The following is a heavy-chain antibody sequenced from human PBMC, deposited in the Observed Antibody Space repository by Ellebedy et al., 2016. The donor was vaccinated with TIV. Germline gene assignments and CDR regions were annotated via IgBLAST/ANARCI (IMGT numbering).Heavy chain of an antibody. CDR3: ARAGLRYFDWSYYFDY. Sequence: MPSETLSLTCTVSGGSISSYYWSWIRQPPGKGLEWIGYIYYSGSTNYNPSLKSRVTISVDTSKNQFSLKLSSVTAADTAVYYCARAGLRYFDWSYYFDYWGQGTLVTVSS. J-gene: IGHJ4*02. V-gene: IGHV4-59*01. CDR1: GGSISSYY. D-gene: IGHD3-9*01. CDR2: IYYSGST.